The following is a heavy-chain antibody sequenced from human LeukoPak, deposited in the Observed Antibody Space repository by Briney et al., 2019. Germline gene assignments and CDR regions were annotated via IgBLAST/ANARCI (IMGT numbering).Heavy chain of an antibody. CDR3: ATGEIQLWFDY. Sequence: ASVKVSCKASGGTFSSYAISWVRRAPGQGREWMGRIIPIFGTANYAQKFEGRVTITTDESTSTAYMELSSLRSEDTAVYYCATGEIQLWFDYWGQGTPVTVSS. CDR1: GGTFSSYA. J-gene: IGHJ4*02. V-gene: IGHV1-69*05. D-gene: IGHD5-18*01. CDR2: IIPIFGTA.